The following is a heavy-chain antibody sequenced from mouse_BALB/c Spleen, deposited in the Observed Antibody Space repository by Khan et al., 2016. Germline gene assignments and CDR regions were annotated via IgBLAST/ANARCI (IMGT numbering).Heavy chain of an antibody. V-gene: IGHV2-9*02. D-gene: IGHD2-4*01. J-gene: IGHJ3*01. CDR3: ARDDRDYDAWFAA. Sequence: VQLQESGPGLVAPSQSLSITCTVSGFSLTNSGVHWIRQPPGKGLEWLGVIWPGGSTDYNSALMSRLSITKDNSQNQVFLIMISLQNDDTAMYYCARDDRDYDAWFAAWGQGTLVIVSA. CDR2: IWPGGST. CDR1: GFSLTNSG.